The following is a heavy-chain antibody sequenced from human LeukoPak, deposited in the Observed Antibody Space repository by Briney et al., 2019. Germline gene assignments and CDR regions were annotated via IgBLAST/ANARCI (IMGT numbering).Heavy chain of an antibody. CDR3: ARGGWELLPYYYYGMDV. J-gene: IGHJ6*02. D-gene: IGHD1-26*01. Sequence: SQTLSLTCAISGDSVSSNSAAWNWIRQSPSRGLEWLGRTYYRSKWYNDYAVSVKSRITINPDTSKNQFSLQLYSVTPEDTAVYYCARGGWELLPYYYYGMDVWGQGTTVTVSS. V-gene: IGHV6-1*01. CDR1: GDSVSSNSAA. CDR2: TYYRSKWYN.